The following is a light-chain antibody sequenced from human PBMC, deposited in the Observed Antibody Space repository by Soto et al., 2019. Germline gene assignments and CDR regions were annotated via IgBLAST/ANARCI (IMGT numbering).Light chain of an antibody. CDR3: NSYTSTSTLV. Sequence: QSALTQPASVSGSPGQSITISCTGSSSDIGGHNYVSWYQQYPGKAPKLMIYEVTNRPSGVSDRFSGSKSGNTASLTISGLQAEDEADYYCNSYTSTSTLVFGAGTKLTVL. V-gene: IGLV2-14*01. J-gene: IGLJ2*01. CDR1: SSDIGGHNY. CDR2: EVT.